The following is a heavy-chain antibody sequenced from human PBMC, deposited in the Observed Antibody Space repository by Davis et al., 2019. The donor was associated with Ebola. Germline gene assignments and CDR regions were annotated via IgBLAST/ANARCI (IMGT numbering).Heavy chain of an antibody. D-gene: IGHD2-8*02. Sequence: GESLKISCKYSGNSFTSHWIGRVRQMPGKGLVWMGIIYTGDSDTRYRPSFRGQVTISADKSIKTAFLQWSSLKASDTAMYYCASLRRTITGMDDGFDIWGQGTMVTVSS. CDR2: IYTGDSDT. J-gene: IGHJ3*02. V-gene: IGHV5-51*01. CDR3: ASLRRTITGMDDGFDI. CDR1: GNSFTSHW.